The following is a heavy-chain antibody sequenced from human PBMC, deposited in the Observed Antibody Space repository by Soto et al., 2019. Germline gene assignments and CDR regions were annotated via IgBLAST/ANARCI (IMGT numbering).Heavy chain of an antibody. CDR2: IYYSGST. D-gene: IGHD3-9*01. CDR1: GGSVSSGSYY. V-gene: IGHV4-61*01. CDR3: ARVMIRYFDPVEGSGPTDY. Sequence: PSETLSLTCTVSGGSVSSGSYYWSWIRQPPGKGLEWIGYIYYSGSTNYNPSLKSRVTISVDTSKNQFSLKLSSVTAADTAVYYCARVMIRYFDPVEGSGPTDYWGQGTLVTVSS. J-gene: IGHJ4*02.